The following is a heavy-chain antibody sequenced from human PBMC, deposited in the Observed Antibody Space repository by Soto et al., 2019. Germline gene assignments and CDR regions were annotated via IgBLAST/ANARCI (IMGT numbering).Heavy chain of an antibody. CDR3: ARVPRAIVVVPDANDYYYYVMDF. D-gene: IGHD2-2*01. V-gene: IGHV1-69*06. CDR1: GGTFSSYA. CDR2: IIPLYGTA. Sequence: QVQLVQSGAEVKKPGSSVKVSCKASGGTFSSYAISWVRQAPGQGLEWLGGIIPLYGTANHAQKFQGRVTITPDKSTSTAYMELGSLRSEDTAVYYCARVPRAIVVVPDANDYYYYVMDFWCQGTTVTVSS. J-gene: IGHJ6*02.